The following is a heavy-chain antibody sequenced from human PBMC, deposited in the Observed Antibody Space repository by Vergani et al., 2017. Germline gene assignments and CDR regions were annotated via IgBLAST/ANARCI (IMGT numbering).Heavy chain of an antibody. CDR2: INPSGGST. CDR1: GYTFTSYY. D-gene: IGHD1-1*01. J-gene: IGHJ5*02. CDR3: ARGGWKREGWFDP. V-gene: IGHV1-46*01. Sequence: QVQLVQSGAEVKKPGASVKVSCKASGYTFTSYYMHWVRQAPGQGLEWMGIINPSGGSTSYAQKFQGRVTMTRDTSISTAYMELSRLRSDDTAVYYCARGGWKREGWFDPWGQRTLVTVSS.